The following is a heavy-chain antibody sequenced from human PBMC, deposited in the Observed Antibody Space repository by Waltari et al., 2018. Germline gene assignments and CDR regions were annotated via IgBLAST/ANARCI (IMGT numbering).Heavy chain of an antibody. CDR2: IYYSGST. CDR3: ARDHRFDI. Sequence: QVQLQESGPGLVKPSETLSLTCTVSGGSISSYYWSWIRQPPGKGLEWIGYIYYSGSTNYNPSLKSRVTISVDTSKNQFSLKLSSVTAADTAVYYCARDHRFDIWGQGTMVIVSS. J-gene: IGHJ3*02. V-gene: IGHV4-59*01. CDR1: GGSISSYY.